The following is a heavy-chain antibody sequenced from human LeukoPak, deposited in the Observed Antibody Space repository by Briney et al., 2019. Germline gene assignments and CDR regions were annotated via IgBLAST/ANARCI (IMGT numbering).Heavy chain of an antibody. D-gene: IGHD7-27*01. CDR2: ISSSGSTI. CDR3: ARAKIWGHDAFDI. V-gene: IGHV3-11*01. CDR1: RFTFSDYY. Sequence: GGSLRLSCAASRFTFSDYYMSWIRQAPGKGLEWVSYISSSGSTIYYADSVKGRFTISRDNAKNSLYLQMNSLRAEDTAVYYCARAKIWGHDAFDIWGQGTMVTVSS. J-gene: IGHJ3*02.